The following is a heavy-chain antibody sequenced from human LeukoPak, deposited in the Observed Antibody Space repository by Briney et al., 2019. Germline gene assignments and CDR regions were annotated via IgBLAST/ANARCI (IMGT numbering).Heavy chain of an antibody. CDR3: ARYSGSYQVYYYYMDV. Sequence: SGTLSLTCAVSGGSISSSNWWSWVRQPPGKGLEWIGEINHSGSTNYNPSLKSRVTISVDTSKNQFSLKLSSVTAADTAVYYCARYSGSYQVYYYYMDVWGKGTTVTISS. CDR1: GGSISSSNW. CDR2: INHSGST. J-gene: IGHJ6*03. V-gene: IGHV4-4*02. D-gene: IGHD1-26*01.